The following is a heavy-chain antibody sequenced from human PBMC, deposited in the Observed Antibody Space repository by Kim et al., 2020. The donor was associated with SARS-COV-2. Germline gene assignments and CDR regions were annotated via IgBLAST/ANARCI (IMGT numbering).Heavy chain of an antibody. J-gene: IGHJ6*02. CDR2: IYYSGST. CDR1: GGSISSYY. CDR3: ARVPGQTPPIAVAGTDYYGMDV. V-gene: IGHV4-59*13. Sequence: SETLSLTCTVSGGSISSYYWSWIRQPPGKGLEWIGYIYYSGSTNYNPSLKSRVTISVDTSKNQFSLKLSSVTAADTAVYYCARVPGQTPPIAVAGTDYYGMDVWGQGTTVTVSS. D-gene: IGHD6-19*01.